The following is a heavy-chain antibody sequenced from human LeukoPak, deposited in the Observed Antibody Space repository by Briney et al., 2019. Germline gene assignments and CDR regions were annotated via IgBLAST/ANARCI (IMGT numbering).Heavy chain of an antibody. CDR1: GGSFSGYY. Sequence: SETLSLTCAVYGGSFSGYYWSWIRQPPGKGLEWIGEINHSGSTNYNPSLKSRVTISVDTSKNQFSLKLSSVTAADTAVYYCASSYYDFWSGSTFDIWGQGTMVTVSS. CDR2: INHSGST. CDR3: ASSYYDFWSGSTFDI. J-gene: IGHJ3*02. V-gene: IGHV4-34*01. D-gene: IGHD3-3*01.